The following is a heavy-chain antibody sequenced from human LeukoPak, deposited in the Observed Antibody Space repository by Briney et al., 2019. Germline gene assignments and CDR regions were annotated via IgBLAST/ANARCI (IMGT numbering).Heavy chain of an antibody. CDR2: ISSSSSYV. Sequence: PGGFLRLSCAASGFTVSSNYMSWVRQAPGKGLEWVSSISSSSSYVYYADSVKGRFTISRDNAKNSLYLQMNSLRAEDTAVYYCARAAGEMATIRYWGQGTLVTVSS. V-gene: IGHV3-21*01. CDR1: GFTVSSNY. CDR3: ARAAGEMATIRY. D-gene: IGHD5-24*01. J-gene: IGHJ4*02.